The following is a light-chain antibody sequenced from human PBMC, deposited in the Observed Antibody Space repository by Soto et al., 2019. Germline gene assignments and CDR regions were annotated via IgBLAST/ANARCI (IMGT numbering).Light chain of an antibody. J-gene: IGKJ5*01. Sequence: EIVMTQSPGTLSVSPGERATLSCRASQSLTNKLAWYQQKPGQAPRLLIYDSSTRATAIPDRFSGSGFGTEFSLTISSLQSEDFAVYYCQQYKLWPITFGQGTRLEVK. V-gene: IGKV3-15*01. CDR3: QQYKLWPIT. CDR1: QSLTNK. CDR2: DSS.